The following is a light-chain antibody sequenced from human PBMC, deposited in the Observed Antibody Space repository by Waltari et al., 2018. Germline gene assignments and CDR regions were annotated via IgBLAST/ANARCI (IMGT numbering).Light chain of an antibody. CDR3: MQGAHWPPLT. J-gene: IGKJ1*01. CDR1: QSLVYSDGYTY. Sequence: DVVLTQSPLSLPVTLGQPASISCRSSQSLVYSDGYTYLNWFQQRPGQSPRRLIYRVSKREAGVPDRFSGSGSGTVFTRKISRVEAEDVGVYYCMQGAHWPPLTFGQGTKVEIK. CDR2: RVS. V-gene: IGKV2-30*01.